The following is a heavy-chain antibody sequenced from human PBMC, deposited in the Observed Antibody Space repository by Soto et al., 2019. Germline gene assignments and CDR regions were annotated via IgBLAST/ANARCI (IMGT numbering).Heavy chain of an antibody. CDR2: IWFDGSNE. CDR3: ARGLAAAAGTILNYFDY. Sequence: GGSLRLSCAASGFTFSTYGMHWVRQAPGKGLEWVAVIWFDGSNEYYADSVKGRFTISRDNSKNTLYLQMNRLGAGDTAVYYCARGLAAAAGTILNYFDYWGQGTPVTVSS. CDR1: GFTFSTYG. D-gene: IGHD6-13*01. V-gene: IGHV3-33*01. J-gene: IGHJ4*02.